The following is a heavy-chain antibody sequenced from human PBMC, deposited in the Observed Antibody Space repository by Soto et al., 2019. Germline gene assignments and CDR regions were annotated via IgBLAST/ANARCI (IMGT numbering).Heavy chain of an antibody. CDR2: ISGSGGST. CDR3: AKDPITMVRGVMDV. J-gene: IGHJ6*04. V-gene: IGHV3-23*01. Sequence: GGSLRLSCAASGFTFSSYAMSWVRQAPGKGLEWVSAISGSGGSTYYADSVKGRFTISRDDSKNTLYLQMNSLRAEDTAAYYCAKDPITMVRGVMDVWGKGTTVTVSS. D-gene: IGHD3-10*01. CDR1: GFTFSSYA.